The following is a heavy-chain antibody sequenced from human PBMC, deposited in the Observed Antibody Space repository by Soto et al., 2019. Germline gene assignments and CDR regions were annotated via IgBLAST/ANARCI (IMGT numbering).Heavy chain of an antibody. D-gene: IGHD3-22*01. V-gene: IGHV1-18*04. CDR3: ATEPIYYNDGSGYYPLGH. CDR2: ISAHNGDT. Sequence: QVQLVQSGAEVKNPGASVKVSCKASGYSFATYGFSWVRQAPGQGLECVGWISAHNGDTHYSQKFQGRVTLTTDTSTNTGYMERRSLTSDDTAVYFCATEPIYYNDGSGYYPLGHWGQGTLVTVSS. CDR1: GYSFATYG. J-gene: IGHJ4*02.